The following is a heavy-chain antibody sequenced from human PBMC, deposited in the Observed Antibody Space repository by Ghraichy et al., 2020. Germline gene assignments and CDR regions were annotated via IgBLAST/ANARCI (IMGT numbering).Heavy chain of an antibody. CDR2: IYYSGST. J-gene: IGHJ4*02. V-gene: IGHV4-30-4*01. Sequence: SETLSLTCTVSGGSLSSGDYYWSWIRQPPGKGLEWIGYIYYSGSTYYNPSLKSRVTISVDTSKNQFSLKLSSVTAADTAVYYCARTEGGYYTDYWGQGTLVTVSS. CDR3: ARTEGGYYTDY. CDR1: GGSLSSGDYY. D-gene: IGHD3-22*01.